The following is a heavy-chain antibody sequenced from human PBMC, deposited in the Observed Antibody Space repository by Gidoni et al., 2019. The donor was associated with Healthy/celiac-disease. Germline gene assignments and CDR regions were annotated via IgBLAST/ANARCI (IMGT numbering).Heavy chain of an antibody. CDR3: ARVQYCSSTSCQKWNVFDY. J-gene: IGHJ4*02. CDR2: IKQDGSEK. V-gene: IGHV3-7*01. D-gene: IGHD2-2*01. Sequence: EVQLVASGGGLVQPGGSLRLSCAASVFTFSRFCMSWVRQAPGKGLEWVANIKQDGSEKYYVDSVKGRFTISRDNAKNSLYLQMNSLRAEDTAVYYCARVQYCSSTSCQKWNVFDYWGQGTLVTVSS. CDR1: VFTFSRFC.